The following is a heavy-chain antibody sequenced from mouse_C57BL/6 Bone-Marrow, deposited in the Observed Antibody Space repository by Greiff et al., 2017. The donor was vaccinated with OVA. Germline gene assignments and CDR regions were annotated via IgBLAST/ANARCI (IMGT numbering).Heavy chain of an antibody. CDR2: IDPETGGT. V-gene: IGHV1-15*01. CDR3: TRSYSNCGDFEY. D-gene: IGHD2-5*01. J-gene: IGHJ2*01. CDR1: GYTFTDYE. Sequence: QVQLQQSGAELVRPGASVTLSCKASGYTFTDYEMHWVKQRPVHGLEWIGAIDPETGGTDYNQKFKGKAILTADKSSSTAYMELRSLTSEDSAVDYYTRSYSNCGDFEYWDQGTTLTVTS.